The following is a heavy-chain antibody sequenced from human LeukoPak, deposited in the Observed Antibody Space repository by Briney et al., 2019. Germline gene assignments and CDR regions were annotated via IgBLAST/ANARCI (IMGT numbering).Heavy chain of an antibody. CDR1: GGSSSSYV. V-gene: IGHV4-59*08. CDR3: ARHPKEGLSDRSGYINAFDI. Sequence: PAETLSLTWTVSGGSSSSYVWDWLGPPPGKGLDWIGYVYYSWCTNYNPSLKTRVTIAQDTSKKQFSLDVTSVTAADTDVYYCARHPKEGLSDRSGYINAFDIWGQGTMVTVSS. J-gene: IGHJ3*02. CDR2: VYYSWCT. D-gene: IGHD3-22*01.